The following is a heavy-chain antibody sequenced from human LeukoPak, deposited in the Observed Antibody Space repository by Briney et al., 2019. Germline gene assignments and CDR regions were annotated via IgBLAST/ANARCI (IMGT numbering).Heavy chain of an antibody. J-gene: IGHJ2*01. D-gene: IGHD3-22*01. V-gene: IGHV4-30-4*01. CDR3: ARLRSDYYDSSGYYYAAMAWCFDL. CDR1: GGSISSGDYY. CDR2: IYYSGST. Sequence: PSQTLSLTCTVSGGSISSGDYYWSWLRQPPGKGLEWIGYIYYSGSTHYNPSLKSRVTISVDTSKNQFSLKLSSVTAADTAVYYCARLRSDYYDSSGYYYAAMAWCFDLWGRGTLVTVSS.